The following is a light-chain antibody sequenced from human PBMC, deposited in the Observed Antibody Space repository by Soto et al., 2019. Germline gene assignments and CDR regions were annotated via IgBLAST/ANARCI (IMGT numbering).Light chain of an antibody. J-gene: IGLJ1*01. CDR3: SSYTINSTLV. Sequence: QSVLTQPASVSGSPGQSITVSCTGTSSDIGVYNYVSWYQQHPGKAPKVMIYDVSNRPSGVSNRFSGSKSGNTASLTSSGLQADDEADYYCSSYTINSTLVFGTGTKLTVL. CDR1: SSDIGVYNY. CDR2: DVS. V-gene: IGLV2-14*01.